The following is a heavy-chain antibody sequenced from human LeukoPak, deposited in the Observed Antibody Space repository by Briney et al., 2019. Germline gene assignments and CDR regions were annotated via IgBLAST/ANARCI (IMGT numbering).Heavy chain of an antibody. J-gene: IGHJ6*03. D-gene: IGHD2-2*01. Sequence: GGSLRLSCAASGFTFSIYSMSWVRQAPGKGMEWVSYISSSSSTIYYADSVQGLFTISRDTAKDSLYLQMNSLRAEDTAVYYCARPPRTGSRYQLLPNYYMDVWGKGTTVTVSS. CDR2: ISSSSSTI. CDR3: ARPPRTGSRYQLLPNYYMDV. CDR1: GFTFSIYS. V-gene: IGHV3-48*01.